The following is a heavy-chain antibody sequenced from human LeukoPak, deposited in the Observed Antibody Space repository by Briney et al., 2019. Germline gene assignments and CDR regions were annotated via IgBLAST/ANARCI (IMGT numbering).Heavy chain of an antibody. J-gene: IGHJ1*01. CDR2: IYTSGST. CDR1: GDSISSGSYY. Sequence: PSQTLSLTCTVSGDSISSGSYYWSWIRQPAGKGLEWIGHIYTSGSTKYNPSLKSRVTISADTSKNQFSLKLSSVTAADTAVYYCARDFVIAATTEYFQYWGQGTLVTVSS. D-gene: IGHD6-13*01. V-gene: IGHV4-61*09. CDR3: ARDFVIAATTEYFQY.